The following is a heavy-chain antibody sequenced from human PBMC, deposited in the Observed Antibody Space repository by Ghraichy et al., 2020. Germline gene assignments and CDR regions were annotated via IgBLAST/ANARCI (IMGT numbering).Heavy chain of an antibody. Sequence: SETLSLTYTVSGGSISSYYWSWIRQPPGKGLEWIGYIYYSGSTNYNPSLKSRVTISVDTSKNQFSLKLSSVTAADTAVYYCARDQGIYVDYWGQGTLVTVSS. V-gene: IGHV4-59*01. CDR3: ARDQGIYVDY. CDR1: GGSISSYY. CDR2: IYYSGST. D-gene: IGHD6-13*01. J-gene: IGHJ4*02.